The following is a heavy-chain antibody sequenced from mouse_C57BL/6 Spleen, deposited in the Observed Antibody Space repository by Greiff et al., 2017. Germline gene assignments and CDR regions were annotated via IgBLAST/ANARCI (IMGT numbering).Heavy chain of an antibody. J-gene: IGHJ4*01. Sequence: QVQLKESGPGLVAPSQSLSITCTVSGFSLTSYGVHWVRQPPGKGLEWLVVIWSDGSTTYNSALNSRLSISKDNSKSQVFLKMNSLQTDDTAMYYCARQGQDDYYAMDYWGQGTSVTVSS. CDR2: IWSDGST. V-gene: IGHV2-6-1*01. D-gene: IGHD2-12*01. CDR1: GFSLTSYG. CDR3: ARQGQDDYYAMDY.